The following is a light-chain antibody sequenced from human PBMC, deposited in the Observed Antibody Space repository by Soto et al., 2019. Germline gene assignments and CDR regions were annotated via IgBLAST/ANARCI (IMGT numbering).Light chain of an antibody. CDR2: GNI. J-gene: IGLJ2*01. CDR3: QSYDSSLSGVV. CDR1: SSNIGAGYD. Sequence: QSVLTQPPSVSGAPGQRVTISCTGSSSNIGAGYDVHWYQQLPGTSPKLLIYGNINRPSGVPERFSGSKSGTSASLAITGLQAEDEADYYCQSYDSSLSGVVFGGGTKLTVL. V-gene: IGLV1-40*01.